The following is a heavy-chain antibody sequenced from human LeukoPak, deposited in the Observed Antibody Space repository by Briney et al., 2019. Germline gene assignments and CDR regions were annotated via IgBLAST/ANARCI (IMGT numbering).Heavy chain of an antibody. D-gene: IGHD3-16*01. CDR1: GGSISSYY. J-gene: IGHJ6*02. Sequence: PSETLSLTYTVSGGSISSYYWSWIRQPPGKGLEWIGYVYYSGRTNYNPSLKSRVTISVDTSKNQFSLKLSSVTAADTAVYYCARTFSEGYYYYGMEVWGQGTTVTVSS. CDR3: ARTFSEGYYYYGMEV. V-gene: IGHV4-59*01. CDR2: VYYSGRT.